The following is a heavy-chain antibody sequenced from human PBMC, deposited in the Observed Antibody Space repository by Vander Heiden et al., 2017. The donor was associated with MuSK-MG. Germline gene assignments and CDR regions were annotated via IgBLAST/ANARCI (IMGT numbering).Heavy chain of an antibody. CDR3: ASSYLTFVLTKTVTTPFDY. CDR1: GGTFISYA. Sequence: QMQLVQSGAEVKKPVSSVKVSCQASGGTFISYAISWVRQAPGQGLEWMGGIIPIFGTANYAQKFQGRVTITADESTSTAYMELSSLRSEDTAVYYCASSYLTFVLTKTVTTPFDYWGQGTLVTGSS. D-gene: IGHD4-17*01. CDR2: IIPIFGTA. V-gene: IGHV1-69*01. J-gene: IGHJ4*02.